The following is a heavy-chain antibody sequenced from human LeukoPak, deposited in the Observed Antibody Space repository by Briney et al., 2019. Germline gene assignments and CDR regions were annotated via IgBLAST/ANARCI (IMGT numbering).Heavy chain of an antibody. CDR1: GFTFSSYS. CDR2: ISSSSSTI. V-gene: IGHV3-48*01. D-gene: IGHD3-10*01. J-gene: IGHJ4*02. CDR3: AKDWYGFGELPTPIDY. Sequence: PGGSLRLSCAASGFTFSSYSMNWVRQAPGKGLEWVSYISSSSSTIYYADSVKGRFTISRDNSKNTLYLQMNSLRAEDTAVYYCAKDWYGFGELPTPIDYWGQGTLVTVSS.